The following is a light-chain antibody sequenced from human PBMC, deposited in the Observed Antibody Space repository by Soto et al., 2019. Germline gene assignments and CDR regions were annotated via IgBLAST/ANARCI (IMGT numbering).Light chain of an antibody. CDR3: QQYDTSPRT. CDR2: STS. Sequence: EIVLTQSPGTLSLSPGERATLSCRASQSLSTNSLAWYQQKPGQAPRLLISSTSSRAAGIPDRFSGSGSGTDFTLTISRLEPEDFAVYYCQQYDTSPRTFGQGTKVDIK. CDR1: QSLSTNS. J-gene: IGKJ1*01. V-gene: IGKV3-20*01.